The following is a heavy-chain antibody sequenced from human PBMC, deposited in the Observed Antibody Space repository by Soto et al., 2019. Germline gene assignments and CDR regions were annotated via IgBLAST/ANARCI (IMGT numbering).Heavy chain of an antibody. V-gene: IGHV4-59*01. Sequence: PSETLSLTCTVSGGSISSCYWSWIRQPPGKGLEWIGYIYYSGSTNYNPSLKSRVTISVDTSKNQFSLKLSSVTAADTAVYYCARESGSMTTVTGLFDYWGQGTLVTVSS. CDR1: GGSISSCY. J-gene: IGHJ4*02. CDR3: ARESGSMTTVTGLFDY. D-gene: IGHD4-4*01. CDR2: IYYSGST.